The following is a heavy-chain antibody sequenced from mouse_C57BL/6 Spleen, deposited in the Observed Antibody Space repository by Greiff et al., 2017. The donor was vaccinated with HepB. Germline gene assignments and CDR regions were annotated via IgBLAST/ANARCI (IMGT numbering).Heavy chain of an antibody. V-gene: IGHV1-15*01. CDR2: IDPETGGT. J-gene: IGHJ4*01. CDR3: TRGGTGTGAMDY. D-gene: IGHD4-1*01. CDR1: GYTFTDYE. Sequence: VKLQESGAELVRPGASVTLSCKASGYTFTDYEMHWVKQTPVHGLEWIGAIDPETGGTAYNQKFKGKAILTADKSSSTAYMELRSLTSEDSAVYYCTRGGTGTGAMDYWGQGTSVTVSS.